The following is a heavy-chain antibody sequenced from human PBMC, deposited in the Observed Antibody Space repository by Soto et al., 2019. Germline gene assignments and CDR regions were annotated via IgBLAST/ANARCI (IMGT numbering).Heavy chain of an antibody. V-gene: IGHV1-2*02. CDR2: INPNGGGT. D-gene: IGHD2-21*02. CDR1: VCTFSGYY. J-gene: IGHJ4*02. Sequence: ASVNVSCRASVCTFSGYYMDWVRQAPGQGLDWMGWINPNGGGTNYVQKFQGRVTMTRDTSISTAYMELSRLRSEDTAVYYCARQLSYCGGDCYTEPLDDGGQGTLVTVSS. CDR3: ARQLSYCGGDCYTEPLDD.